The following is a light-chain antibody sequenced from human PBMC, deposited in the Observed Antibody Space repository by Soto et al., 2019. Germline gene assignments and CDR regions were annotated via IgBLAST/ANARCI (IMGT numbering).Light chain of an antibody. CDR3: QQYGGSPLVT. CDR1: QYISNNF. Sequence: EIVLTQSPATLSLSPGERVTLSCRASQYISNNFLAWYQQKLGQAPRLLIYGASSRATGIPDRFSGSGSGRDFTLTISRLEPEDFVVYYCQQYGGSPLVTFGGGARVEIK. V-gene: IGKV3-20*01. CDR2: GAS. J-gene: IGKJ4*01.